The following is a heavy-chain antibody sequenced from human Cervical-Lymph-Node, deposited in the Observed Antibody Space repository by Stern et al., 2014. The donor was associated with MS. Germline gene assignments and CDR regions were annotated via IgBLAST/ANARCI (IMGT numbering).Heavy chain of an antibody. CDR2: INPNSGGP. Sequence: VQLVESGAEVKKPGASVKVSCKASGYTFTGYYMHWVRPAPGQGLEWMGRINPNSGGPKYAQKFQGRVTVTRGTSVSTAYMELSRLRSDDTAVDYCARERALIVGATTGFDYWGQGTLVTVSS. J-gene: IGHJ4*02. CDR1: GYTFTGYY. CDR3: ARERALIVGATTGFDY. D-gene: IGHD1-26*01. V-gene: IGHV1-2*06.